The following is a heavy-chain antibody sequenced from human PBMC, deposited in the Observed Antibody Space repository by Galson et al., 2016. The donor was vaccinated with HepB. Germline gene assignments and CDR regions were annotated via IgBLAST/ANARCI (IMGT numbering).Heavy chain of an antibody. CDR1: GFTFSRAW. J-gene: IGHJ4*02. V-gene: IGHV3-15*01. CDR2: IKSYTDGGTT. CDR3: TTSSTRGYTCGPSAY. D-gene: IGHD5-18*01. Sequence: SLRLSCAASGFTFSRAWMNWVRQAPGKGLEWVGRIKSYTDGGTTEYAAPMKGRFTFSRDESNNRLYLQMNSLKTEDTAVYYCTTSSTRGYTCGPSAYWGRGTLVAVSS.